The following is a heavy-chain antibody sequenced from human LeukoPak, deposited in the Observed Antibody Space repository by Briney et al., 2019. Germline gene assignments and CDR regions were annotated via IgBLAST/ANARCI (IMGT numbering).Heavy chain of an antibody. CDR3: ARADYSLYFDY. J-gene: IGHJ4*02. CDR2: IYHSGST. D-gene: IGHD4/OR15-4a*01. V-gene: IGHV4-38-2*02. CDR1: GYSISSGYY. Sequence: SETLSLTCTVSGYSISSGYYWGWIRQPPGKGLEWIGSIYHSGSTYYNPSLKSRVTISVDTSKNQFSLKLSSVTAADTAVYYCARADYSLYFDYWGQGTLVTVSS.